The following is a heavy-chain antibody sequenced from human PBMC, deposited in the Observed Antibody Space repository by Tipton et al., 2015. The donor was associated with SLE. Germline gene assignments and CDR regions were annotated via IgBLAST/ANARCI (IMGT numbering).Heavy chain of an antibody. V-gene: IGHV1-45*02. CDR2: ITPFNGNT. D-gene: IGHD3-22*01. J-gene: IGHJ3*02. CDR1: GYTFIYRC. CDR3: ASPGWLGAFDI. Sequence: QSGPEVKKTGSSVKVSCKASGYTFIYRCLHWVRQAPGQALEWMGWITPFNGNTNYAQKFQDRVTITRDRSMSTAYMELSSLRSEDTAMYYCASPGWLGAFDIWGQGTMITVSS.